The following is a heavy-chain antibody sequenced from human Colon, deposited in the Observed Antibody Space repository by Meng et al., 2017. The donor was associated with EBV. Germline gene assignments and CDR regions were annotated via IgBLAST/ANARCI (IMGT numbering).Heavy chain of an antibody. CDR3: AKGGVSGPGAFDF. V-gene: IGHV3-23*04. J-gene: IGHJ4*02. D-gene: IGHD3-16*01. Sequence: EVQLVESGGGWGQPXGSLRLSWLASGFTFSSYAINWVRQAPGKGLEWVSAISGSGENTYYADSVRGRFTISRDNSKNTLYLQMNSLRAEDTAVYYCAKGGVSGPGAFDFWGQGTLVTVSS. CDR2: ISGSGENT. CDR1: GFTFSSYA.